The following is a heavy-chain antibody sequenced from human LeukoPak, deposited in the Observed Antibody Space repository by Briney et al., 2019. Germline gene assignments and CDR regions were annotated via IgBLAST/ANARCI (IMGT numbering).Heavy chain of an antibody. CDR2: MNPNSGNT. CDR1: GYTFTGYD. Sequence: ASAKVSCKASGYTFTGYDINWVRQATGQGLEWMGWMNPNSGNTGYAQEFQGRVTMTRNTSISTAYMELSSLRSEDTAVYYCARVPTYDYVWGSYRTGFDYWGQGTLVTVSS. D-gene: IGHD3-16*01. V-gene: IGHV1-8*01. CDR3: ARVPTYDYVWGSYRTGFDY. J-gene: IGHJ4*02.